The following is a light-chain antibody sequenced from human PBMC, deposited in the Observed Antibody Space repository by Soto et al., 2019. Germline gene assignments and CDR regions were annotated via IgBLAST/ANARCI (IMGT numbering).Light chain of an antibody. CDR3: QPRSKWPLT. Sequence: ELVLTQSPATLSLSPGERAPLSCRASQRVISYLAWYQQKPGQDPRLLIYDASNRATVIAARFSGSGSGTDFTLTISSLEPEDFAVYYCQPRSKWPLTYDGGTKMEIK. CDR2: DAS. J-gene: IGKJ4*01. V-gene: IGKV3-11*01. CDR1: QRVISY.